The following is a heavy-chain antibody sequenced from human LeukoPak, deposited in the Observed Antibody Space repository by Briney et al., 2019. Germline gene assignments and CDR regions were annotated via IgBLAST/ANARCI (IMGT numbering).Heavy chain of an antibody. D-gene: IGHD2-15*01. Sequence: SETLSLTCSVSGFFISNGYYWGWIRQPPGRGLDWIGIINHSGSTYYNPSLKSRVTMSVDTSKNQFSPKLSSVTAADTALYYCARRISGAWFDPWGQGTLVTVSS. V-gene: IGHV4-38-2*02. CDR3: ARRISGAWFDP. CDR2: INHSGST. CDR1: GFFISNGYY. J-gene: IGHJ5*02.